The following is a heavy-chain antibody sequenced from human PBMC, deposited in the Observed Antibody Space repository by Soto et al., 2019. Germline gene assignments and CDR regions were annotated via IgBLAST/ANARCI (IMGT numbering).Heavy chain of an antibody. CDR2: ISWNSGSI. CDR1: GFTFDDYA. D-gene: IGHD4-17*01. J-gene: IGHJ4*02. CDR3: AKEIDTVTTNQFDY. V-gene: IGHV3-9*01. Sequence: GGSLRLSCAASGFTFDDYAMHWVRQAPGKGLEWVSGISWNSGSIGYADSVKGRFAISRDNAKNSLYLQMNSLRAEDTALYYCAKEIDTVTTNQFDYWGQGTLVTVSS.